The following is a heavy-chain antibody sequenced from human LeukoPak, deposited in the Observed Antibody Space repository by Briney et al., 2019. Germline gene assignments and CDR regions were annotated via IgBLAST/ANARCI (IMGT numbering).Heavy chain of an antibody. CDR3: GRNGYYSVDY. Sequence: SETLSLTCTVSGGSISSYYWSWIRQPPGKGLEWIGYIYYSGSTNYNPSLKSRVTIVDTSKTQFSLKLSSVTAADTAVYYCGRNGYYSVDYWGQGTLVTVSS. V-gene: IGHV4-59*12. CDR2: IYYSGST. J-gene: IGHJ4*02. CDR1: GGSISSYY. D-gene: IGHD1-26*01.